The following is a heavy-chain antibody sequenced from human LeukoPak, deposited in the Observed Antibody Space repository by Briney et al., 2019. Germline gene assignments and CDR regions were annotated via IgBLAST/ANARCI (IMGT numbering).Heavy chain of an antibody. D-gene: IGHD6-19*01. CDR2: IYYSGST. V-gene: IGHV4-59*01. CDR3: ARDGSIAVRNWFDP. J-gene: IGHJ5*02. CDR1: GGSISSYY. Sequence: SETLSLTCTVSGGSISSYYWSWIRQPPGKGLEWIGYIYYSGSTNYNPSLKSRVTISVDTSKNQFSLKLSSVTAADTAVYYCARDGSIAVRNWFDPWGQGTLVTVSS.